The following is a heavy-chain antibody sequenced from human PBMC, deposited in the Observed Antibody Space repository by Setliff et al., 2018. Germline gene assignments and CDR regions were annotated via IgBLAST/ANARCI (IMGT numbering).Heavy chain of an antibody. V-gene: IGHV4-38-2*02. CDR1: GYSISSGYY. D-gene: IGHD5-18*01. J-gene: IGHJ4*02. CDR2: FFHTGNT. Sequence: SETLSLTCTVSGYSISSGYYWGWIRQPTGKGLGWLGSFFHTGNTYYNPSLDGRFTISVDTFNNQFSLKRSSVTAADTAVYYCAGHLWGRYRAESSYYFDVWGQGTPVTVSS. CDR3: AGHLWGRYRAESSYYFDV.